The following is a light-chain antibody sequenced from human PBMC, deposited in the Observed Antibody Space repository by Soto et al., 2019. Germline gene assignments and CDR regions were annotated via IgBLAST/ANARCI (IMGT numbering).Light chain of an antibody. J-gene: IGKJ5*01. V-gene: IGKV3-20*01. CDR1: QSVSSNY. CDR3: HQYGSSPYT. CDR2: TAS. Sequence: IVLTQSPGTLSLSPGERATLSCRASQSVSSNYLAWFQQIPGQAPRLLISTASSRATDIPDRFSGSGSGTDFTLTISRLEPEDFAVYYCHQYGSSPYTFGQGTRLEI.